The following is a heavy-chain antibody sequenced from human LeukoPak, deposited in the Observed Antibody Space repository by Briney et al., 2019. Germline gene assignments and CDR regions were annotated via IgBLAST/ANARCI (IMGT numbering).Heavy chain of an antibody. J-gene: IGHJ4*02. CDR1: GGSISSYC. V-gene: IGHV4-59*01. Sequence: SSETLSLTCAASGGSISSYCWSWIRQAPGKGLEWIGNIYYSGSTNYNPSLKSRVTISVDTSKNQFSLKLSSVTAADTAVYYCARSDTYGDSTFDYWGQGTLVTVSS. CDR2: IYYSGST. CDR3: ARSDTYGDSTFDY. D-gene: IGHD4-17*01.